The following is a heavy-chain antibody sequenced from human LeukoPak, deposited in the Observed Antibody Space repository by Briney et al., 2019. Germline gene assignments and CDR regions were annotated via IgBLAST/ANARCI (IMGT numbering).Heavy chain of an antibody. CDR3: ARGGFGEYGY. CDR1: GGSLSSYY. D-gene: IGHD3-10*01. V-gene: IGHV4-59*01. CDR2: IYYSGST. Sequence: PSETLSLTCTVSGGSLSSYYWSWIRQPPGKGLEWIGYIYYSGSTNYNPSLKSRVTISVDTSKNQFSLKLSSVTAADTAVYYCARGGFGEYGYWGQGTLVTVSS. J-gene: IGHJ4*02.